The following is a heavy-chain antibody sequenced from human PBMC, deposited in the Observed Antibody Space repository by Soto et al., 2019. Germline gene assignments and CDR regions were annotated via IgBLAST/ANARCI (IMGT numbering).Heavy chain of an antibody. CDR1: GFTFSSYG. D-gene: IGHD3-16*02. V-gene: IGHV3-30*18. CDR2: ISYDGSNK. CDR3: AKEGSYYDYVWVSYRYTPGYFDY. Sequence: QVQLVESGGGVVQPGRSLRLSCAASGFTFSSYGMHWVRQAPGKGLEWVAVISYDGSNKYYAASVKGRFTISRDNSKITLYLQMNSMRAEYTAVYYCAKEGSYYDYVWVSYRYTPGYFDYWGQGTLVTVSS. J-gene: IGHJ4*02.